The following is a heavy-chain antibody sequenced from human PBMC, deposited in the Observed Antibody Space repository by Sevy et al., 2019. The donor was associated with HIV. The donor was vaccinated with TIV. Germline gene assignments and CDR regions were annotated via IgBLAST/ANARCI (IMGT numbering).Heavy chain of an antibody. V-gene: IGHV3-33*06. D-gene: IGHD1-26*01. CDR3: AKGAGQYFFDY. CDR2: IWYDGSGK. CDR1: GFSFSSYG. J-gene: IGHJ4*02. Sequence: GGSLRLSCAASGFSFSSYGMHWVRQAPGKGLEWVAVIWYDGSGKYYSDSVKGRFTISRDNSKNTLFLQMNSLRVEDTAIYYCAKGAGQYFFDYWGRGTLVTVSS.